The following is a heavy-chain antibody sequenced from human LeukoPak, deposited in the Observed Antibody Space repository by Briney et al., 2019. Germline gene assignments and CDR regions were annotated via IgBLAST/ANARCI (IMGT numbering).Heavy chain of an antibody. D-gene: IGHD6-13*01. J-gene: IGHJ4*02. Sequence: SETLSLTCTVSGYSISTGYYWDWIRPPPGKGLEWIGTFYHGGSTYYNPSLKSRVTISVDTSKNQFSLKLSSVTAADTAVYYCASSSWYFLGFDYWGQGTLVTVSS. CDR3: ASSSWYFLGFDY. CDR1: GYSISTGYY. CDR2: FYHGGST. V-gene: IGHV4-38-2*02.